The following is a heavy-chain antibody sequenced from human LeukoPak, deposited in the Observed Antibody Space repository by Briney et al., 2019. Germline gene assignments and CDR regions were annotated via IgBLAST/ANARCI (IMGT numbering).Heavy chain of an antibody. D-gene: IGHD3-3*01. CDR3: AREGYDFWSGYSFSVDGAFDI. CDR1: GFSFSSYG. CDR2: FSASDGSR. V-gene: IGHV3-23*01. J-gene: IGHJ3*02. Sequence: GRSLRLSCEASGFSFSSYGMSWVRQAPGEGLEWVSGFSASDGSRYYADSVKGRFTISRDNAKNSLYLQMNSLRAEDTAVYYCAREGYDFWSGYSFSVDGAFDIWGQGTMVTVSS.